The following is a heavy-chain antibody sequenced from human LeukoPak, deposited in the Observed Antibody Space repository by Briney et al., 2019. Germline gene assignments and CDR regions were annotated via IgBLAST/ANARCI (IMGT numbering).Heavy chain of an antibody. J-gene: IGHJ4*02. CDR2: IYHSGRT. CDR1: GGSFSGYY. CDR3: ARGRQAVSFDY. V-gene: IGHV4-34*01. D-gene: IGHD2-8*01. Sequence: SETLSLTCAVYGGSFSGYYWNWIRQPPGKGLEWIGEIYHSGRTNYNPSLKSRVTISVDTSDHRFSLKVESVTAADTAVYYCARGRQAVSFDYWGQGTLVTVSS.